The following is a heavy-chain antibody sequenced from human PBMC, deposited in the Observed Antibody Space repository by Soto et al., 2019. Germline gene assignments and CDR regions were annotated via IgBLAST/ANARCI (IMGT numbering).Heavy chain of an antibody. CDR3: ARTRARYDSTGKLFDY. CDR2: ISGSGGST. J-gene: IGHJ4*02. V-gene: IGHV3-23*01. CDR1: GFTFSSYA. D-gene: IGHD3-3*01. Sequence: GGSLRLSCAASGFTFSSYAMSWVRQAPEKGLEWVSAISGSGGSTYYADSVKGRFTISRDNSKNTLYLQMNSLRAEDTAVYYCARTRARYDSTGKLFDYWGQGTLVTSPQ.